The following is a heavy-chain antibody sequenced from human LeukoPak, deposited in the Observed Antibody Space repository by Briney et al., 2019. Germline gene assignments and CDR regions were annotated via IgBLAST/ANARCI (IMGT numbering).Heavy chain of an antibody. CDR1: GFTFSSYS. D-gene: IGHD3-3*01. CDR3: ARDAERNYDFWSGYNYYYYGMDV. J-gene: IGHJ6*02. V-gene: IGHV3-48*02. CDR2: ISSSSTI. Sequence: PGGSLRLSCAASGFTFSSYSMNWVRQAPGKGLEWVSYISSSSTIYYADSVKGRFTISRDNAKNSLYLQMNSLRDEDTAVYYCARDAERNYDFWSGYNYYYYGMDVWGQGTTVTVSS.